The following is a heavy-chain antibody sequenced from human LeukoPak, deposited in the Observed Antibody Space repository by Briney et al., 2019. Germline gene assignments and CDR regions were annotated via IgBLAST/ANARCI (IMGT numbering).Heavy chain of an antibody. V-gene: IGHV1-2*06. CDR1: GYTFTGYY. CDR3: ASPAATRKAGINFDY. D-gene: IGHD2-15*01. J-gene: IGHJ4*02. CDR2: INPNSGGT. Sequence: ASVKVSCKASGYTFTGYYIHWVRQAPGQGLEWMGRINPNSGGTSYAQKFQGRVTMTRDTSISTAYMELSSLRSDDTAVYYCASPAATRKAGINFDYWGQGTLVTVSS.